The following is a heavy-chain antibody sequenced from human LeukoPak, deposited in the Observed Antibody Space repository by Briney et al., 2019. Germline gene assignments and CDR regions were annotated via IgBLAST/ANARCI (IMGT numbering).Heavy chain of an antibody. J-gene: IGHJ3*02. V-gene: IGHV3-48*01. CDR1: GFTISSYS. D-gene: IGHD4-17*01. CDR3: ARVTYDYGDPVAFDI. CDR2: ISSSSSTI. Sequence: GGSLRLSCAASGFTISSYSMNWVRQAPGKGLEWVSYISSSSSTIYYADSVKGRFTISRDNTKNSLYMQMNGLRAEDTAVYYCARVTYDYGDPVAFDIWGQGTMVTVSS.